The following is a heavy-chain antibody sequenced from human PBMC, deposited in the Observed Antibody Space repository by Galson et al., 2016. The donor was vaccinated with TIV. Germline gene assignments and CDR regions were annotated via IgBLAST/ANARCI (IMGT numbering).Heavy chain of an antibody. Sequence: SLRLSCAASGFSLIDYSMSWVRQAPGTGLEWVASVKEEGTEQYNVNAVKGRFTISRDGAGNSVYLQMNSLGVEDTAVYFCARWRGRQSEFDSWGQGTLVTVSA. V-gene: IGHV3-7*01. CDR3: ARWRGRQSEFDS. D-gene: IGHD5-24*01. CDR2: VKEEGTEQ. J-gene: IGHJ4*02. CDR1: GFSLIDYS.